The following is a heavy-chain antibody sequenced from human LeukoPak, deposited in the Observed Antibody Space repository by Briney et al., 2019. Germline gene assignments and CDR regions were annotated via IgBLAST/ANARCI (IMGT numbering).Heavy chain of an antibody. CDR3: AKELKIFGVVIGGEY. Sequence: GSLRLSCVASEFTFSNYAMSWVRQAPGKGLEGVSSISGSVGSTYYADSVKGRLTISRDNSKNTLYLQMNSLRGEDTAVYYCAKELKIFGVVIGGEYWGQGTLVTVSS. CDR1: EFTFSNYA. V-gene: IGHV3-23*01. D-gene: IGHD3-3*01. CDR2: ISGSVGST. J-gene: IGHJ4*02.